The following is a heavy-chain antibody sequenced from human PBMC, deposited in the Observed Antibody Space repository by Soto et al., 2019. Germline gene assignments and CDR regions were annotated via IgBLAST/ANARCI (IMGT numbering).Heavy chain of an antibody. D-gene: IGHD3-9*01. V-gene: IGHV1-18*01. CDR1: GYTFTSYG. Sequence: QVQLVQSGAEVKKPGASVKVSCKASGYTFTSYGISWVRQAPGQGLEWMGWISGYNGDTDYAQKLQGRVTMTTDTSKNKAYMELRSLRSDDTAVYYCAREGYDILTGYHGAFDIWGQGTMVTVSS. CDR3: AREGYDILTGYHGAFDI. J-gene: IGHJ3*02. CDR2: ISGYNGDT.